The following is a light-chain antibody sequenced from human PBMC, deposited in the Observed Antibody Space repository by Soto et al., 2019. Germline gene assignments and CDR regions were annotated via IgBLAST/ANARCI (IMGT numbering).Light chain of an antibody. V-gene: IGKV3-20*01. CDR3: HHCCSPVT. CDR2: GTS. CDR1: QSVHSDS. J-gene: IGKJ5*01. Sequence: EIVLMQSPGILSLSPGERATVSCRASQSVHSDSLSWYQQKPGQAPRLLIYGTSNRAAGIPERFSGSGSGTDFALTIGRVEPEDFAIYYCHHCCSPVTFGQGTRLE.